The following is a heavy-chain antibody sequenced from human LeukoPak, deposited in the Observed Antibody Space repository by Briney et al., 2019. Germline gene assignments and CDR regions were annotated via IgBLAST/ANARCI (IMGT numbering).Heavy chain of an antibody. D-gene: IGHD3-3*01. CDR3: ARDHAASITIFGVDPLNWFDP. J-gene: IGHJ5*02. Sequence: GGALRVSCAAPGFTPSSYAMRRVRAAPGKGVGWVAVISYDGRNKYYTDSVKGRFTISRDNSKNTQYLQMNSLPAEDTAVYYCARDHAASITIFGVDPLNWFDPWGQGTLVTVSS. V-gene: IGHV3-30*04. CDR1: GFTPSSYA. CDR2: ISYDGRNK.